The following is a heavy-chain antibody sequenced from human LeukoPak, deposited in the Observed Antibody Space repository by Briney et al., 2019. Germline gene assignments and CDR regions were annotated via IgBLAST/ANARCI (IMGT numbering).Heavy chain of an antibody. V-gene: IGHV4-59*01. CDR1: GGSISSYY. CDR3: ARLYYYDSSGYYSFHCQYYYYYMDV. Sequence: KPSETLSLTCTVSGGSISSYYWSWIRQPPGKGLEWIGYIYYSGSNNYNPSLKSRVTISVDTSKNQFSLKLSSVTAADTAVYYCARLYYYDSSGYYSFHCQYYYYYMDVWGKGTTVTVSS. CDR2: IYYSGSN. D-gene: IGHD3-22*01. J-gene: IGHJ6*03.